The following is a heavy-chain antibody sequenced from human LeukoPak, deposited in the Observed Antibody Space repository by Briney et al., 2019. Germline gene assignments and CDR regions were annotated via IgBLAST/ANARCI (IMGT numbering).Heavy chain of an antibody. V-gene: IGHV3-66*02. Sequence: PGGSLRLSCAASGFTVSSNYMSWVRQAPGKGLEWVSVIYSGGSTYYADSVKGRFTISRDNSKNTLYLQMNSLGAEDTAVYYCARDITGTTSGPGYWGQGTLVTVSS. D-gene: IGHD1-7*01. CDR2: IYSGGST. CDR3: ARDITGTTSGPGY. CDR1: GFTVSSNY. J-gene: IGHJ4*02.